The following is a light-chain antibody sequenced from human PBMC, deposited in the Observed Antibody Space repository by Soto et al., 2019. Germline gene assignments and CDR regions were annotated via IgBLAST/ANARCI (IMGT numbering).Light chain of an antibody. CDR1: QVVSSN. J-gene: IGKJ4*01. V-gene: IGKV3-20*01. Sequence: EIVMTQSPATLSVSPGERATLSCRASQVVSSNFAWYQQQAGQAPRLLMYGVSSRATGIPDRFSGSGTGTEFTLTISRLEPEDFAVYYCQQYGSSPLTFGGGTKVDIK. CDR3: QQYGSSPLT. CDR2: GVS.